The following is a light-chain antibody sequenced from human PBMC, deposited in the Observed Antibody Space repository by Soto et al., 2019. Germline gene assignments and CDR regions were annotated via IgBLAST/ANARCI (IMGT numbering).Light chain of an antibody. V-gene: IGKV3-15*01. CDR2: GAS. CDR3: QRYNYWPTT. J-gene: IGKJ2*01. Sequence: EIVMTQSPATLSVSPGERATLSCRASQSVSSSLAWYQQKPGQSPRLLFYGASTRAAGSPARFSGCGSGTESTLDNSSLQSTDFVVDYCQRYNYWPTTFGQGTKLETK. CDR1: QSVSSS.